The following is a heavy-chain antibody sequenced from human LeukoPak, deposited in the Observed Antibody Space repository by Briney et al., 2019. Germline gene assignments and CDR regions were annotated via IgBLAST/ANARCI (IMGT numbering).Heavy chain of an antibody. CDR3: ARLPGGYDQFWYFDH. Sequence: SETLSLTCTVSGGSISSSSYYWGWIRQPPGKGLEWIGSIYYSGSTYYNPSLKSRVTISVDTSKNQFSLKLSSVTAADTAVYYCARLPGGYDQFWYFDHWGQGTLVTVSS. J-gene: IGHJ4*02. CDR2: IYYSGST. CDR1: GGSISSSSYY. V-gene: IGHV4-39*01. D-gene: IGHD5-12*01.